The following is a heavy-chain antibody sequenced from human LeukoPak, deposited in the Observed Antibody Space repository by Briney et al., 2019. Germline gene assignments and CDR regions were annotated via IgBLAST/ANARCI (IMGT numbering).Heavy chain of an antibody. J-gene: IGHJ4*02. V-gene: IGHV1-18*01. CDR2: ISAYNGNT. D-gene: IGHD2-15*01. CDR1: GYTFTSYG. CDR3: ARGSKGYCSGGSCYSQFADGFDY. Sequence: ASVKVSCKASGYTFTSYGIIWVRQAPGQGLEWMGWISAYNGNTNYAQKLQGRVTMNTDTSTSTAYMELRSLRSDDTAVYYCARGSKGYCSGGSCYSQFADGFDYWGQGTLVTVSS.